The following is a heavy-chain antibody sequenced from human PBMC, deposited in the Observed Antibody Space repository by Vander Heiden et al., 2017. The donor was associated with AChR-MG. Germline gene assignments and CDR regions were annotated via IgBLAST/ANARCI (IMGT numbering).Heavy chain of an antibody. Sequence: EVQLVESGGGLVKPGGSLRVPCVASGFTFSSDSMNWVRQAPGKAPEWVSCISSSGDYKYYADSLKGRFTISRDDAKNSLYLQMSSLRVEDTAVYYCARSFESVSGAWWGQGTLVTVSS. CDR2: ISSSGDYK. D-gene: IGHD4-17*01. CDR3: ARSFESVSGAW. CDR1: GFTFSSDS. V-gene: IGHV3-21*02. J-gene: IGHJ4*02.